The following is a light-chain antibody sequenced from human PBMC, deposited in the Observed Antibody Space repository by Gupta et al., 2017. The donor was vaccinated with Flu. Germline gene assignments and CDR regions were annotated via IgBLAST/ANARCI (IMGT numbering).Light chain of an antibody. Sequence: CTGTTSDVGANNYVSWYQQHPGKAPKVMIYGVNNRPSGVSDRFSGSKSGNTASLIISGLQAEDEADYYCRSSRSSSPSFFFGTGTKVTV. J-gene: IGLJ1*01. CDR2: GVN. CDR1: TSDVGANNY. V-gene: IGLV2-14*01. CDR3: RSSRSSSPSFF.